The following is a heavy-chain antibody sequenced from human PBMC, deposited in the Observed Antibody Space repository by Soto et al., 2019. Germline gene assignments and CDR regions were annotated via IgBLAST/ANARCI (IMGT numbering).Heavy chain of an antibody. CDR2: IYWYDDE. J-gene: IGHJ4*02. CDR1: GFSLTTDGVG. Sequence: QITLKESGPTLVKPTQTLTLTCSFSGFSLTTDGVGVGWVRQPPGEGLEWLALIYWYDDERYSPHLKTRLNITNDPTTRQVVLIRTSMDPVDSATYYCAHSRNLITEAEQVGDFDYWGQGTLVTVSS. D-gene: IGHD3-10*01. CDR3: AHSRNLITEAEQVGDFDY. V-gene: IGHV2-5*01.